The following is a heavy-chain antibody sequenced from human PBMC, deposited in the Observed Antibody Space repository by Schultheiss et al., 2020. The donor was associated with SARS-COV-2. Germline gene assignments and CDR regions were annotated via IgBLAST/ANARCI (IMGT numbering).Heavy chain of an antibody. Sequence: ASVKVSCKASASTFTGYYIHWVRQAPGQGLEWMGRINPNSGGTNYAQKFQGRVTMTRNTSISTAYMELSSLRSEDTAVYYCARGRYNWNGYWFDPWGQGTLVTVSS. CDR3: ARGRYNWNGYWFDP. J-gene: IGHJ5*02. CDR1: ASTFTGYY. CDR2: INPNSGGT. D-gene: IGHD1-1*01. V-gene: IGHV1-2*06.